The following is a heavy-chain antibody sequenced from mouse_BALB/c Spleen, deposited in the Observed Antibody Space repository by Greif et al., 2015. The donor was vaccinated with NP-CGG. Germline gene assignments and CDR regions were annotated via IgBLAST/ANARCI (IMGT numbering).Heavy chain of an antibody. Sequence: EVKLQESGAELVKPGALVKLSCTASGFNIKDTYMHWVKQRPEQGLEWIGRIDPANGNTKYDPKFQGKATITADTSSNTAYLQLSSLTSEDTAVYYCARWDWYFDVWGAGTTVTVSS. V-gene: IGHV14-3*02. CDR2: IDPANGNT. CDR3: ARWDWYFDV. J-gene: IGHJ1*01. CDR1: GFNIKDTY.